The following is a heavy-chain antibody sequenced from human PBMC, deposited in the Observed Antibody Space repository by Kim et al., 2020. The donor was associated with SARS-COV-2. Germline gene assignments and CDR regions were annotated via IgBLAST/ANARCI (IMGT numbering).Heavy chain of an antibody. CDR1: GGSISSYY. V-gene: IGHV4-59*01. CDR3: ARDLGYNWNYYYYYGMDV. D-gene: IGHD1-20*01. Sequence: SETLSLTCTVSGGSISSYYWSWIRQPPGKGLEWIGYIYYSGSTNYNPSLKSRVTISVDTSKNQLSLKLSSVTAADTAVYYCARDLGYNWNYYYYYGMDVWGQGTTVTVSS. J-gene: IGHJ6*02. CDR2: IYYSGST.